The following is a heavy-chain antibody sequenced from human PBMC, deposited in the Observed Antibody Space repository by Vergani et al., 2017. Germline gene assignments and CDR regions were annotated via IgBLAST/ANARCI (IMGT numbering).Heavy chain of an antibody. CDR3: ARADRRYYYGMDV. J-gene: IGHJ6*02. V-gene: IGHV3-13*01. CDR1: GFTFSSYD. CDR2: VGTAGDT. Sequence: VQLVESGGGLVKPGGSLRLSCAASGFTFSSYDMHWVRQATGKDLEWVSAVGTAGDTYYPGSVKGRFTISRENAKNSVYLQMNSLRAGDTAVYYCARADRRYYYGMDVWGQGTTVTVSS.